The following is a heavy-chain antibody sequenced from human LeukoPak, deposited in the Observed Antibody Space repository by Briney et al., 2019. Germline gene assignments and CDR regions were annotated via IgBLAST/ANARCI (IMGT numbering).Heavy chain of an antibody. Sequence: PGGSLRLSCAASGFIFSSYGMNWLRQAPGQGLEWVSYIDPTGRSVYYADSVKGRFTVSRDNANHSVFLQMNSLRDDDTAVYFCARKLALWGQGTLVTVSS. CDR2: IDPTGRSV. V-gene: IGHV3-48*02. CDR3: ARKLAL. CDR1: GFIFSSYG. J-gene: IGHJ4*02.